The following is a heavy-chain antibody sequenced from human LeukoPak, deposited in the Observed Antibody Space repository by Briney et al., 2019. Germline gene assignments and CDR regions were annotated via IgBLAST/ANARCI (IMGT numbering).Heavy chain of an antibody. D-gene: IGHD1-14*01. J-gene: IGHJ4*02. CDR1: GFTFNNYA. CDR2: VWSDGSNR. CDR3: AKSNTESQTTVGN. Sequence: GGSLRLSCAASGFTFNNYAMNWVRQAPGKGLEWIAVVWSDGSNRFYADSVEGRFTISRDNSKNTLYLQMNSLRAEDTAVYYCAKSNTESQTTVGNWGQGTLVSVSS. V-gene: IGHV3-33*06.